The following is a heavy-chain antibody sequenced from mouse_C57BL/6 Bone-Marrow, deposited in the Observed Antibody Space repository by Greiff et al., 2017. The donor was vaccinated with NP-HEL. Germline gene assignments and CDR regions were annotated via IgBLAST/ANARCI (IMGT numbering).Heavy chain of an antibody. J-gene: IGHJ4*01. CDR2: ISSGSSTI. CDR3: EVNYYAMDY. CDR1: GFTFSDYG. V-gene: IGHV5-17*01. D-gene: IGHD2-12*01. Sequence: EVKLVESGGGLVKPGGSLKLSCAASGFTFSDYGMHWVRQAPEKGLEWVAYISSGSSTIYYADTVKGRFTISRDNAKNTLFLQMTSLRSEYTAMYYCEVNYYAMDYWGQGTSVTVSS.